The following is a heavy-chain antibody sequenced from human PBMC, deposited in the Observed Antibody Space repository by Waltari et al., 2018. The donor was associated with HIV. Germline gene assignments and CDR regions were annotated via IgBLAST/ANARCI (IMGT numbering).Heavy chain of an antibody. CDR3: AHYVHYDILTGSLKGFDY. CDR2: IYWDDDK. J-gene: IGHJ4*02. Sequence: QITLKESGPTLVKPTQTLTLTCTFSGFSRSTSGVGVGWIRQPPGKALEWLALIYWDDDKRYSPSLKSRLTITKDTSKNQVVLTMTNMDPVDTATYYCAHYVHYDILTGSLKGFDYWGQGTLVTVSS. V-gene: IGHV2-5*02. CDR1: GFSRSTSGVG. D-gene: IGHD3-9*01.